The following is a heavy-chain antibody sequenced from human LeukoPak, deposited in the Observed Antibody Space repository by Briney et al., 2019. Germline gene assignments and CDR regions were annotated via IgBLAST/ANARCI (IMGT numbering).Heavy chain of an antibody. D-gene: IGHD2-21*01. CDR3: AKPKGVASLDAFDF. V-gene: IGHV3-23*01. CDR2: ISGSGGST. J-gene: IGHJ3*01. CDR1: GFTFSSYT. Sequence: GGSLRLSCAASGFTFSSYTMNWVRQAPGKGLEWVSSISGSGGSTHYADPAKGRFIISRDISKNTLYLQMSSLRAEDTALYYCAKPKGVASLDAFDFWGQGTMVTVSS.